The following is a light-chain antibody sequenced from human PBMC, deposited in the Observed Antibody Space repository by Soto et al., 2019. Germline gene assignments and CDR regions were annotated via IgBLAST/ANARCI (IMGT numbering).Light chain of an antibody. CDR2: EAS. CDR1: QGISSY. Sequence: DIQLTQSPSFLSASVGDRVTITCRASQGISSYVAWYQQKPGKAPKLLIYEASTLQSGVPSRFSGSGSGTEFTLTVSSLQPEDFATYYCQQLNSYPRTFGPGTKVDIK. V-gene: IGKV1-9*01. CDR3: QQLNSYPRT. J-gene: IGKJ3*01.